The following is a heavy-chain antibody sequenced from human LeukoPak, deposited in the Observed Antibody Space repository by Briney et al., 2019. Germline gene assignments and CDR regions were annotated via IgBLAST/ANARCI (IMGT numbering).Heavy chain of an antibody. D-gene: IGHD2-21*01. V-gene: IGHV3-30*02. J-gene: IGHJ4*02. CDR3: AKHFDVVLDGGDN. CDR1: GFNFSDYG. Sequence: GGSLRLSCVGSGFNFSDYGMHWIRQAPGKGLEWVAFVRFDGTNKYYADSVKVRFTISRDNSEKTLYLRMNSLRPEDTAMYYCAKHFDVVLDGGDNWGQATLVTVST. CDR2: VRFDGTNK.